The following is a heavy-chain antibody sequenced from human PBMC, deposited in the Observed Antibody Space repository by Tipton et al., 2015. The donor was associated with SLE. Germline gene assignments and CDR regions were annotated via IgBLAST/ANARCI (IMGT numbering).Heavy chain of an antibody. D-gene: IGHD3-9*01. J-gene: IGHJ6*02. Sequence: SLRLSCAASGFTFSSYWMSWVRQAPGKGLEWVANIKQDGSEKYYVDSVKGRFTISRDNAKNSLYLQMNSLRAEDTAVYYCARETIKHPRGYCYYYGMDVWGQGTTVTASS. CDR1: GFTFSSYW. CDR3: ARETIKHPRGYCYYYGMDV. V-gene: IGHV3-7*01. CDR2: IKQDGSEK.